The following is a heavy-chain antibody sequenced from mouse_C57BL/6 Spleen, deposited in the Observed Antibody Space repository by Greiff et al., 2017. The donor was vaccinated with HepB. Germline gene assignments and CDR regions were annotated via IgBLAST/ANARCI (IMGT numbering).Heavy chain of an antibody. CDR1: GYSFSSSW. V-gene: IGHV1-82*01. CDR3: ARRTAQAFDD. CDR2: IYPGDGDT. D-gene: IGHD3-2*02. Sequence: QVQLQHSGPELVKPGASVKISCKASGYSFSSSWMNWVKQRPGKGLEWIGRIYPGDGDTNYNGKFKGKATLTADKSSSTAYMQLSSLTSEDSAVYFCARRTAQAFDDWGQGTTVTVSS. J-gene: IGHJ2*01.